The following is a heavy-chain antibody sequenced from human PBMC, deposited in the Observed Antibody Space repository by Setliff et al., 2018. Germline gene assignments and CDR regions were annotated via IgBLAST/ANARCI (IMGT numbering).Heavy chain of an antibody. CDR2: VTTTGGFT. Sequence: GASLKISCEGSGFIFSNYFMSWFRQAPGKGLEWLSYVTTTGGFTKEADSVRGRFSVSRDNSKKSVYLQINDLRAEDTALYFCAKGGDWDDQHYAFDIWGQGTMVTVSS. CDR1: GFIFSNYF. D-gene: IGHD1-1*01. CDR3: AKGGDWDDQHYAFDI. V-gene: IGHV3-11*03. J-gene: IGHJ3*02.